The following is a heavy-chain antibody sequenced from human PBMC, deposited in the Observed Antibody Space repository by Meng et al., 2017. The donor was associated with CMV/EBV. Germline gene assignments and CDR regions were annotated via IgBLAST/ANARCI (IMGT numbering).Heavy chain of an antibody. CDR3: ARTPIPRGDFDL. V-gene: IGHV4-34*01. CDR2: INHSGST. J-gene: IGHJ2*01. CDR1: GGSFSGYY. Sequence: SETLSLTCAVYGGSFSGYYWSWIRQPPGKGLEWIGEINHSGSTNYNPSLKSRVTISLDTSKNQFPLKQSAVTAADTSVYYCARTPIPRGDFDLWGRGTLVTVSS. D-gene: IGHD3-10*01.